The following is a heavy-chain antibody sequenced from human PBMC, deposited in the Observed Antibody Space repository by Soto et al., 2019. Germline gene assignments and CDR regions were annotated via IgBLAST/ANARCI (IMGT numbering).Heavy chain of an antibody. D-gene: IGHD2-2*02. V-gene: IGHV4-30-2*01. CDR2: IYHSGST. Sequence: SETLSLSCAVSGGSIISGGYSRNWIRQPPGKGLEWIGYIYHSGSTLYNPSLKSRVTISIDKSKNQFSLKLSSVTAADTAVYYCATRFYTSGVLFDYWGQGTPVT. J-gene: IGHJ4*02. CDR3: ATRFYTSGVLFDY. CDR1: GGSIISGGYS.